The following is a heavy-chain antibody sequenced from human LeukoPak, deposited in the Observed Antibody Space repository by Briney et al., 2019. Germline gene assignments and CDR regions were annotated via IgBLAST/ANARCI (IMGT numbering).Heavy chain of an antibody. CDR2: ISGSGGST. D-gene: IGHD3-22*01. CDR3: AKDTELVVTQIDY. CDR1: GFTFSSYG. J-gene: IGHJ4*02. V-gene: IGHV3-23*01. Sequence: GGSLRLSCAASGFTFSSYGMSWVRQAPGKGLEWVSAISGSGGSTYYADSVKGRFTISRDNSKNTLYLQMNSLRAEDTALYYCAKDTELVVTQIDYWGQGTLVTVSS.